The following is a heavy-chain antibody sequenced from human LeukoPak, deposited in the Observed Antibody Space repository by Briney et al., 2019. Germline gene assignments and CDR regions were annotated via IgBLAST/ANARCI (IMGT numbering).Heavy chain of an antibody. J-gene: IGHJ4*02. CDR3: ARDLGQWLVRGNLVY. D-gene: IGHD6-19*01. Sequence: SETLSLTRTVSGGSISSSSYYWGWIRQPPGKGLEWIGSIYYSGSTYYNPSLKSRVTISVDTSKNQFSLKLSSVTAADTAVYYCARDLGQWLVRGNLVYWGQGTLVTVSS. CDR2: IYYSGST. V-gene: IGHV4-39*07. CDR1: GGSISSSSYY.